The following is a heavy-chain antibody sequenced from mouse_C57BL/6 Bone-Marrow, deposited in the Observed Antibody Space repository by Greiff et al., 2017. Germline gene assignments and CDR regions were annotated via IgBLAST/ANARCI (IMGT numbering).Heavy chain of an antibody. CDR3: ASPLSTMVTTRGFAY. CDR1: GYTFTSYW. J-gene: IGHJ3*01. D-gene: IGHD2-2*01. CDR2: IYPGSGST. V-gene: IGHV1-55*01. Sequence: QVQLQQPGAELVKPGASVKMSCKASGYTFTSYWITWVKQRPGQGLAWIGDIYPGSGSTNYNEKFKSKATLTVDPSSSTAYMQLSSLTSEDSAVYYCASPLSTMVTTRGFAYWGQGTLVTVSA.